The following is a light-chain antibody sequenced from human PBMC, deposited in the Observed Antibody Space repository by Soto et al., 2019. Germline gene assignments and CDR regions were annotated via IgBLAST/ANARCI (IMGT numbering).Light chain of an antibody. J-gene: IGLJ3*02. CDR1: SSNIGAGYD. CDR3: QSYYSSLSRV. V-gene: IGLV1-40*01. Sequence: QSVLTQPPSVSGAPGQRVTISCTGSSSNIGAGYDVHWYQQLPGTAPKLLIYGNSNRPSGVPDRFSGSKSDTSASLAITGLQAEDEADYYCQSYYSSLSRVFGGGTKVTVL. CDR2: GNS.